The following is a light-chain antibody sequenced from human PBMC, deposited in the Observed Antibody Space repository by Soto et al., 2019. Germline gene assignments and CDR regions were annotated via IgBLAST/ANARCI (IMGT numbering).Light chain of an antibody. Sequence: QSVLTQPPSASGTPGQRVTISCSGSSSNIGSNTVNWYQQLPGTAPQLLIYSNTQRPSGVPDRFSGSKSGTSASLAISGLQSEDEADYYCAAWDDSLSGPVFGGGTKLTVL. CDR3: AAWDDSLSGPV. CDR2: SNT. V-gene: IGLV1-44*01. CDR1: SSNIGSNT. J-gene: IGLJ2*01.